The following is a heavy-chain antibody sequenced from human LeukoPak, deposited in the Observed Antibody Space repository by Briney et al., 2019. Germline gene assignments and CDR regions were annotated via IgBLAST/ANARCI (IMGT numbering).Heavy chain of an antibody. Sequence: SETLSLTCAVSGGSISSSNWWSWVRQPPGKGLEWIGEIYHSGSTNYNPSLKSRVTISVDKSKNQFSLKLSSVTAADTAVYYCARGRPGLRGYYFDYWGQGTLVTVSS. J-gene: IGHJ4*02. CDR3: ARGRPGLRGYYFDY. CDR2: IYHSGST. CDR1: GGSISSSNW. D-gene: IGHD4-17*01. V-gene: IGHV4-4*02.